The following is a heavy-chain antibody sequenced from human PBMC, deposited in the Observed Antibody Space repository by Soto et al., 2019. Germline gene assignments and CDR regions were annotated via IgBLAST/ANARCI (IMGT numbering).Heavy chain of an antibody. J-gene: IGHJ5*02. D-gene: IGHD6-13*01. CDR3: ARDQGVAAAGITWFDP. Sequence: QVQLQASGPGLVKPSETLSLTCTVSGASMNSYHWSWIRQPAGKGLEWIGHIHSSGSTNHNPSLKSRVTMSVDTFETQFSLRLMSLTAADTAVYYCARDQGVAAAGITWFDPWGQGSLVTVSS. CDR1: GASMNSYH. CDR2: IHSSGST. V-gene: IGHV4-4*07.